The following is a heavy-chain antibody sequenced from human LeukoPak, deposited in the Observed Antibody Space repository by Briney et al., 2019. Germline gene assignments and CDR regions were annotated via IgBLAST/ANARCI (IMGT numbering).Heavy chain of an antibody. CDR1: GGSISSGSYY. Sequence: PSETLSLTCTVSGGSISSGSYYWSWIRQPPGMGLEWIGYIYYSGSTNYNPSLKSRVTISVDTSKNQFSLKLSSVTAADTAVYYCAREVVAAAGTVDYWGQGTLVTVSS. CDR2: IYYSGST. D-gene: IGHD6-13*01. V-gene: IGHV4-61*01. CDR3: AREVVAAAGTVDY. J-gene: IGHJ4*02.